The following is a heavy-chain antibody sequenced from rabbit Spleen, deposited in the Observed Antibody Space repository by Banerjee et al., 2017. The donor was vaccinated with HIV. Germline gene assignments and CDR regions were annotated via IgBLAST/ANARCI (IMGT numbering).Heavy chain of an antibody. Sequence: QQLVESGGGLVKPGASLTLTCKASGFDFSSAYYMCWVRQAPGKGLEWISCIVGSSSGFTYSATWAKGRFTCSKTSSTTVTLQMTSLTVADTATYFCARDTASSFSSYGMDLWGPGTLVTVS. J-gene: IGHJ6*01. CDR1: GFDFSSAYY. CDR3: ARDTASSFSSYGMDL. CDR2: IVGSSSGFT. V-gene: IGHV1S40*01. D-gene: IGHD6-1*01.